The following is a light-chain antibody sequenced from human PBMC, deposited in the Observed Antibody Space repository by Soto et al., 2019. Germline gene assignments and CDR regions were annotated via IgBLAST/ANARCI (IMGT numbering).Light chain of an antibody. Sequence: QSVLTQPASVSGSPGQSITISCTGTSSDVGGYNYVSWYQQHPGKVPKLMIYEVSHRPSGVSDRFSGSKSGNTASLTISGLQAEDDADYYCCSFTSTSTLIFGGGTKVTVL. V-gene: IGLV2-14*01. CDR3: CSFTSTSTLI. CDR1: SSDVGGYNY. J-gene: IGLJ2*01. CDR2: EVS.